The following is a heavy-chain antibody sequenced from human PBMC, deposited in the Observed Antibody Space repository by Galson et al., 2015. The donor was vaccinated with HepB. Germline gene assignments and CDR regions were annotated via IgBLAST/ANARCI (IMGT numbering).Heavy chain of an antibody. CDR2: IYYSGST. Sequence: TLSLTCTVSGGSISSYYWSWIRQPPGKGLEWIGYIYYSGSTNYNPSLKSRVTISVDTSKNQFSLKLSSVTAADTAVYYCAGVVPAELYYYYGMDVWGQGTTVTVSS. V-gene: IGHV4-59*01. D-gene: IGHD2-2*01. CDR1: GGSISSYY. J-gene: IGHJ6*02. CDR3: AGVVPAELYYYYGMDV.